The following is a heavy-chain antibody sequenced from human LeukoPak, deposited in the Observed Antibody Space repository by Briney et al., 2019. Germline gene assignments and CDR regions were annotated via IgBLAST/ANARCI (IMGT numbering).Heavy chain of an antibody. J-gene: IGHJ4*02. CDR3: ANNYYGSGSYYPLDY. V-gene: IGHV3-23*01. Sequence: GGSLRLSCADFGFTFSSHAMRWVRQAPGKWLEWVSAISRIGGGTYYADSVKGRFTISRDNSKSTMYLQMNSLRADDTAVYYCANNYYGSGSYYPLDYWGQGTLVTVSS. D-gene: IGHD3-10*01. CDR1: GFTFSSHA. CDR2: ISRIGGGT.